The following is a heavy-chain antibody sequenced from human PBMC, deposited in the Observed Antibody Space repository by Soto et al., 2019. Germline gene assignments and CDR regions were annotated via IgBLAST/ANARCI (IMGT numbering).Heavy chain of an antibody. V-gene: IGHV3-7*01. CDR1: GFTFSDLW. J-gene: IGHJ4*02. Sequence: EVQLVESGGGIVQPGGSLRLSCAASGFTFSDLWMSWVRQAPGKGLEWVANIKQDGSTKNYVDSVKGRFTISRDNAKSSLYLQMISLRVEDTAVYYCTRNQVKADYWGQGTLVTVSS. CDR2: IKQDGSTK. D-gene: IGHD3-22*01. CDR3: TRNQVKADY.